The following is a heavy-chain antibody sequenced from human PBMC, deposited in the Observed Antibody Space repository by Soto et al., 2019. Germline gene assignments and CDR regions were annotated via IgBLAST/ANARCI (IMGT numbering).Heavy chain of an antibody. Sequence: VGSLRFSCAASGFTFSSYAMGWVRQAPGKGLEWVSAISVSGGSTYYADSVKGRFTISRDNSKNTLYLQMNSLRAEDTAVYYCAKASDYYDSSGYYDYLDYWDQGTLVTVSS. D-gene: IGHD3-22*01. V-gene: IGHV3-23*01. J-gene: IGHJ4*02. CDR3: AKASDYYDSSGYYDYLDY. CDR1: GFTFSSYA. CDR2: ISVSGGST.